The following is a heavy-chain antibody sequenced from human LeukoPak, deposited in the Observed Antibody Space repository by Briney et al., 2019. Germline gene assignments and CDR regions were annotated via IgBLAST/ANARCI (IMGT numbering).Heavy chain of an antibody. D-gene: IGHD3-22*01. CDR2: ISSSSSYI. CDR3: ASAIVVAPAGGSFDG. CDR1: GFTFSSYS. V-gene: IGHV3-21*01. Sequence: GGSLRLSCAASGFTFSSYSMNWVRQAPGKGLEWVSSISSSSSYIYYADSVKGRFTISRDNSKNTLYLQMNSLRAEDTALYYCASAIVVAPAGGSFDGWGQGTLVTVSS. J-gene: IGHJ4*02.